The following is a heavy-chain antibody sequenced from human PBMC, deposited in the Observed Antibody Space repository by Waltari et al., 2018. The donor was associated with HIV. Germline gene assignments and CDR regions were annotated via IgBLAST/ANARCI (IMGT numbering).Heavy chain of an antibody. D-gene: IGHD4-17*01. CDR2: IYHSGAA. CDR3: ARLRWDASFYYGLDV. Sequence: QVQLQQWGAGRLRPSETLSLTCAVAGGSFRGYYWTWIRKPPGKGLQWIAEIYHSGAANYNPSLKSRVTISVDTSKNQFSLKLRSVTAADTAVYYCARLRWDASFYYGLDVWGQGTMVTVSS. J-gene: IGHJ6*02. CDR1: GGSFRGYY. V-gene: IGHV4-34*02.